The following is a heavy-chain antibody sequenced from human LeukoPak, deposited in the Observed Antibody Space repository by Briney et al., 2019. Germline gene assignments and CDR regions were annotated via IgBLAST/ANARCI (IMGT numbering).Heavy chain of an antibody. V-gene: IGHV5-51*01. Sequence: GASLKISCKGSGYSFTSFWIDWVRQMPGKGLEWMGVIYPGDSNAKYSPSFQGQVTISADKSISTAYLQWSSLKASDTAMYYCARRDGYNDVWGQGTLVTVSS. CDR3: ARRDGYNDV. J-gene: IGHJ4*02. CDR2: IYPGDSNA. D-gene: IGHD5-24*01. CDR1: GYSFTSFW.